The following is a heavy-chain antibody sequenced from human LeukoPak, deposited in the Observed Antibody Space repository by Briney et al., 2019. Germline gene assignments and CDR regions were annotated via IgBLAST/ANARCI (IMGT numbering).Heavy chain of an antibody. V-gene: IGHV4-39*07. D-gene: IGHD3-10*01. CDR1: GGSITSTSYY. Sequence: SETLSLTCSVSGGSITSTSYYWGWIRQPPGKGLEWIGSIYHTGHTYNNPSLESRVSMSVDTSKNQFSLRLTSVTAADTAVYYCARVRYRGLTPSGLDYWGQGTLVTVSS. CDR3: ARVRYRGLTPSGLDY. J-gene: IGHJ4*02. CDR2: IYHTGHT.